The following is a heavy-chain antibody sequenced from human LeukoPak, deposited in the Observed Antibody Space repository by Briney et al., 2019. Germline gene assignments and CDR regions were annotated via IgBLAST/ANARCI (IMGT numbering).Heavy chain of an antibody. CDR1: GYTFTSYD. CDR3: ARVSGGSGWSPSYYYYYMDV. CDR2: MNPNSGNT. J-gene: IGHJ6*03. V-gene: IGHV1-8*03. Sequence: GASVKVSCKASGYTFTSYDINWVRQATGQGLEWMGWMNPNSGNTGYAQKFQGRVTITADESTSTAYMELSSLRSEDTAVYYCARVSGGSGWSPSYYYYYMDVWGKGTTVTVS. D-gene: IGHD6-19*01.